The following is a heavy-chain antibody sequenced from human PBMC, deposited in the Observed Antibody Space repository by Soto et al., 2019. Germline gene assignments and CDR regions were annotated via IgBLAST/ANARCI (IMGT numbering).Heavy chain of an antibody. Sequence: ASLKVSCKASGYTFTGYYMHWVRQAPGQGLEWMGWINPNSGGTNYAQKFQGWVIMTRDTSISTAYMELSRLRSDDTAVYYCARGVSSMYDFWSGYYPYNWFDPWGQGTLVTVSS. V-gene: IGHV1-2*04. CDR3: ARGVSSMYDFWSGYYPYNWFDP. D-gene: IGHD3-3*01. CDR2: INPNSGGT. CDR1: GYTFTGYY. J-gene: IGHJ5*02.